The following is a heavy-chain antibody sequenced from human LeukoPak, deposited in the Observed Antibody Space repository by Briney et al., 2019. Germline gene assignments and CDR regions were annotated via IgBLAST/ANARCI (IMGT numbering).Heavy chain of an antibody. Sequence: SETLSLTCTVSGGSISSSSYYWGCIRQPPGKGLEWIGSIYYSGSTYSNPSLKSRVTISVDTSKNQFSLKLSSVTAADTAVYYCARYVETYYDILTGYSWGQGTLVTVSS. J-gene: IGHJ5*02. V-gene: IGHV4-39*07. CDR3: ARYVETYYDILTGYS. D-gene: IGHD3-9*01. CDR2: IYYSGST. CDR1: GGSISSSSYY.